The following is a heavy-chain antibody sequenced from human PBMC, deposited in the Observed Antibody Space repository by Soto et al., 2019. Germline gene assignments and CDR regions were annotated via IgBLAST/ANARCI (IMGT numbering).Heavy chain of an antibody. V-gene: IGHV3-23*01. Sequence: EVQLLESGGGLVQPGGALRLSCAASGFTFSSHAMSWVRQAPGKGLEWLSSISGGAEGAYYADSVKGRFTISRDNSKNTLYLQMNSQRAEDTAVYYCARDLWWYLHWGQGTLVTVSS. J-gene: IGHJ4*02. CDR1: GFTFSSHA. D-gene: IGHD2-15*01. CDR2: ISGGAEGA. CDR3: ARDLWWYLH.